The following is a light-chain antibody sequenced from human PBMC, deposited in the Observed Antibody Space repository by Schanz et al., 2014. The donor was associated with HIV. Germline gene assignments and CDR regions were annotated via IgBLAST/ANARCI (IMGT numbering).Light chain of an antibody. J-gene: IGLJ1*01. V-gene: IGLV1-40*01. CDR3: SSFTSSFTYV. CDR2: CNN. CDR1: SSNIGAGYD. Sequence: QSVLTQPPSVSGAPGQRVTISCTGSSSNIGAGYDVHWYQQLPGTAPKVLIYCNNNRPSGVPDRFSGSKSGNTASLTISGLQAEDEADYYCSSFTSSFTYVFGTGTKLTVL.